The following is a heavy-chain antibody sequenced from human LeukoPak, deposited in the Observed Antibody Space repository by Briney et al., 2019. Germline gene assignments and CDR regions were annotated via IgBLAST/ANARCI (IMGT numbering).Heavy chain of an antibody. CDR1: GFTFSSYG. CDR2: IWYDGSNK. CDR3: ARGEPYYYYSSGYRGDY. Sequence: PGGSLRLSCAASGFTFSSYGMHWVRQAPGKGLEWVAVIWYDGSNKYYADSVKGRFTISRDNSKNALYLQMNSLRAEDTAVYYCARGEPYYYYSSGYRGDYWGQGTLVTVSS. D-gene: IGHD3-22*01. V-gene: IGHV3-33*01. J-gene: IGHJ4*02.